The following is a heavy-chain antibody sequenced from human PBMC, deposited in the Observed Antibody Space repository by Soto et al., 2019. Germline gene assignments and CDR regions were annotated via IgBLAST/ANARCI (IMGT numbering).Heavy chain of an antibody. Sequence: QVQLVQSGAEVKKPGSSVKVSCKASGGTFSSYAISWVRQAPGQGLEWMGGIIPIFGTANYAQKFQGRVTITADESTSTAYMELSSLRSEDTAVYYCARVALPMVRGVTGPGVGEYYYYYGMDVWGQGTTVTVSS. CDR2: IIPIFGTA. CDR3: ARVALPMVRGVTGPGVGEYYYYYGMDV. V-gene: IGHV1-69*01. CDR1: GGTFSSYA. J-gene: IGHJ6*02. D-gene: IGHD3-10*01.